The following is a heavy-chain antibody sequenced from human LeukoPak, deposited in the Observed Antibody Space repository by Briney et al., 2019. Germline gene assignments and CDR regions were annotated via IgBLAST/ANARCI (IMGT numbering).Heavy chain of an antibody. J-gene: IGHJ1*01. Sequence: ETLSLTCTVSGGSISSSSYYWGWIRQPPGKGLEWVSSIVGTGVSRDYADSVKGRFTVSRDNSNNTVYLQMNSLRAEDTAVYYCAKRGLYHDGLTGWVEYIQLWGQGTLVTVSS. D-gene: IGHD3-9*01. V-gene: IGHV3-23*01. CDR3: AKRGLYHDGLTGWVEYIQL. CDR1: GGSISSSSYY. CDR2: IVGTGVSR.